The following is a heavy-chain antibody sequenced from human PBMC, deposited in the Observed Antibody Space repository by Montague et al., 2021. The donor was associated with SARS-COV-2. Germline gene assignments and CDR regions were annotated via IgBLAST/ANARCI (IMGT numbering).Heavy chain of an antibody. CDR2: INHSGST. CDR1: GGSFSGYY. Sequence: SETLSLTCAVYGGSFSGYYWIWIRQPPGTGLEWIGEINHSGSTNYNPSLKSRVTMSVDTSKNQFSLKLSSVTAAATAVYYCARVRYYGSGTSLGMDVRGQGTTVTVSS. V-gene: IGHV4-34*01. CDR3: ARVRYYGSGTSLGMDV. D-gene: IGHD3-10*01. J-gene: IGHJ6*02.